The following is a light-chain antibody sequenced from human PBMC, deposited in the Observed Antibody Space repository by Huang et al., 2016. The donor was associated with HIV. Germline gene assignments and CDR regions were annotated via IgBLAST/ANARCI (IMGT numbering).Light chain of an antibody. J-gene: IGKJ1*01. V-gene: IGKV4-1*01. CDR2: WAT. CDR1: QTVLYSLNKKNY. CDR3: LQYYSVPQT. Sequence: DIVMTQSPDSLAVSPGERATINLKSSQTVLYSLNKKNYLPWFQQKPGRPPKLLIYWATTRESGVPDRFSGSGSGTDFTLTINNLQAEDVAVYFCLQYYSVPQTFGHGTKVEIK.